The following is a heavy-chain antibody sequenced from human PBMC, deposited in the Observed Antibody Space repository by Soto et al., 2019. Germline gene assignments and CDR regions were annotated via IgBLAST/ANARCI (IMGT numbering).Heavy chain of an antibody. Sequence: SVKVSCKASGGTFSSYAISWVRQAPGQGLEWMGGIIPIFGTANYAQKFQGRVTITADKSTSTAYMELSSLRSEDTAVYYCARGALSCTNGVCRKINWFDPWGQGTLVTVSS. CDR3: ARGALSCTNGVCRKINWFDP. CDR1: GGTFSSYA. CDR2: IIPIFGTA. J-gene: IGHJ5*02. V-gene: IGHV1-69*06. D-gene: IGHD2-8*01.